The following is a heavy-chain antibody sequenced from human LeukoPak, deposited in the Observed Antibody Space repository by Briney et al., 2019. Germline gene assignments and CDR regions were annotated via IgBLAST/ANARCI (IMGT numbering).Heavy chain of an antibody. V-gene: IGHV3-23*01. J-gene: IGHJ4*02. D-gene: IGHD3-22*01. CDR1: GFTFSSYA. CDR2: VSGSGGST. CDR3: AKDLGYKTYYYDSSGYQPAFDY. Sequence: GGSLRLSCAASGFTFSSYAMSWVRQAPGKGLEWVSAVSGSGGSTYYAASAKGGFTISRDNCKNTLYLQMNSLRAEDTAVYYCAKDLGYKTYYYDSSGYQPAFDYWGQGTLVTVSS.